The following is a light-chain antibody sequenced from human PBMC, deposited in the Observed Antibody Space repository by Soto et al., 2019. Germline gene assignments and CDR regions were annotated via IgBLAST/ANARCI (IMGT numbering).Light chain of an antibody. CDR2: GAS. CDR3: QQYNNWPYT. Sequence: VMTQSPVTLSVSPGERVTLSCRASQSVSSNFAWYQQKPGQPPRLLIYGASTRATGIPDRFSGSGSGTEFSLNISSLQSEDVAIYYCQQYNNWPYTLGQGTKLDIQ. CDR1: QSVSSN. J-gene: IGKJ2*01. V-gene: IGKV3-15*01.